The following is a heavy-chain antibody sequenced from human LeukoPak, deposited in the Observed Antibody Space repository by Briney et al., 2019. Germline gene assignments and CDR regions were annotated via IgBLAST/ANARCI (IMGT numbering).Heavy chain of an antibody. CDR1: GGSFSGYY. Sequence: KPSETLSLTCAVYGGSFSGYYWSWIRQPPGKGLEWIGEINHSGSTNYNPSLKSRVTISVDTSKNQFSLKLSSVTAADTAVYYCAREQELRALCDYWGQGTLVTVSS. J-gene: IGHJ4*02. D-gene: IGHD1-7*01. CDR3: AREQELRALCDY. CDR2: INHSGST. V-gene: IGHV4-34*01.